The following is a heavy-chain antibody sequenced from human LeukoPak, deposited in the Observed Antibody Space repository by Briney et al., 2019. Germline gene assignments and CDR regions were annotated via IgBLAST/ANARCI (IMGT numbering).Heavy chain of an antibody. J-gene: IGHJ4*02. V-gene: IGHV4-59*01. CDR1: GGSINNYY. CDR2: IYYRGST. D-gene: IGHD4-17*01. Sequence: SETLSLTCTVSGGSINNYYWSWIRQPPGKGLEWIGYIYYRGSTNYNPSLKSRVTFSVDTSKNQFSLKLNSVTAADTAVYYCARGGDYGDLRSFDYWGQGTLVTVSS. CDR3: ARGGDYGDLRSFDY.